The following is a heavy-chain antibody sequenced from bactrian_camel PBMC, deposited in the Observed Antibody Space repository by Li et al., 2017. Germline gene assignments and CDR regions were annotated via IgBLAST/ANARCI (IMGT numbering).Heavy chain of an antibody. D-gene: IGHD4*01. CDR2: IYMGGDST. Sequence: VQLVESGGGLVQPGGSLRLSCAASGFTVSSYAMSWVRQAPGKGLEWVSSIYMGGDSTYYADSVKGRASISKDNAKNTLYLQMNSLRSEDTALYYCVTPSYDSDYVWVHGHQYWDQGTQVTVS. CDR3: VTPSYDSDYVWVHGHQY. J-gene: IGHJ4*01. V-gene: IGHV3S31*01. CDR1: GFTVSSYA.